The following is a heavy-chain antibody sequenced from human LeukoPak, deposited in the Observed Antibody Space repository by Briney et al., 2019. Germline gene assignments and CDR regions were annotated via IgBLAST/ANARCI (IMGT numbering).Heavy chain of an antibody. D-gene: IGHD3-22*01. V-gene: IGHV4-59*01. CDR2: IYYSGST. CDR1: GGSISSYY. Sequence: SETLSLTCTVSGGSISSYYWSWIRQPPAKGLEWIGYIYYSGSTNYNPSLKSRVTIPVDTSKNQFSMKLSSVTAADTAVYYCARRRYDSSGYYFDYWGQGTLVTVSS. J-gene: IGHJ4*02. CDR3: ARRRYDSSGYYFDY.